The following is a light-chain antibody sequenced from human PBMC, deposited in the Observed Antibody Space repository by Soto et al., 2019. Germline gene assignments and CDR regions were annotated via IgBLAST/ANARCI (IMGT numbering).Light chain of an antibody. CDR2: GAS. Sequence: EILIRQSPATLSVSPGERATLSCRASQSVDSNLAWYQQKPGQAPRLLIYGASTRATGISARFSGSGSGTEFTLTISSLQSEDFGVYYCQQYNNWWTFGQGTKV. CDR3: QQYNNWWT. J-gene: IGKJ1*01. V-gene: IGKV3-15*01. CDR1: QSVDSN.